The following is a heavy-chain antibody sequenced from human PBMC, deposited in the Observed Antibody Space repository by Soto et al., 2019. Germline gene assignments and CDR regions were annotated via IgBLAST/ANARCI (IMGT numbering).Heavy chain of an antibody. CDR3: ARDRTTTVPSRFDP. CDR2: ISSSSSYI. Sequence: GSLRLSCAASGFTFSSYSMNWVRQAPGKGLEWVSSISSSSSYIYYADSVKGRFTISRDNAKNSPYPQMNSLRAEDTAVYYCARDRTTTVPSRFDPWGQGTLVTVSS. CDR1: GFTFSSYS. D-gene: IGHD4-4*01. J-gene: IGHJ5*02. V-gene: IGHV3-21*01.